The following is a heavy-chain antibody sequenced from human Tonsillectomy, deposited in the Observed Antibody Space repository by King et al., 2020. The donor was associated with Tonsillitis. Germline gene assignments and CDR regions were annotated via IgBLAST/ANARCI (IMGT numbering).Heavy chain of an antibody. CDR2: IKEDGSEK. D-gene: IGHD5-18*01. V-gene: IGHV3-7*03. J-gene: IGHJ4*02. CDR1: EFTFSSYW. CDR3: ARDQSGYTYGFLAGFDY. Sequence: VQLVESGGGLVQPGGSLRLSCAASEFTFSSYWMSWVRQAPGKGLEWVANIKEDGSEKYYVDSVKGRFTISRDNAKNSLYLQMNSLRVEDTAVYYCARDQSGYTYGFLAGFDYWGQGTLVTVSS.